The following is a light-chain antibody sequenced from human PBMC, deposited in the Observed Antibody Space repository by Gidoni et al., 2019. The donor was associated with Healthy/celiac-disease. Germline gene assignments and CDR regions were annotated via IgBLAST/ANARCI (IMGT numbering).Light chain of an antibody. CDR2: KAS. J-gene: IGKJ2*01. CDR3: QQDNSYPVT. V-gene: IGKV1-5*03. Sequence: DIQMPKSPSTLSASVGDRVTITCRASQIISSWLAWYQQKPGKAPKLLIYKASSLESGVPSRFSGSGSGTEFTLTISSLQPDDFATYYCQQDNSYPVTFGQGTKLEIK. CDR1: QIISSW.